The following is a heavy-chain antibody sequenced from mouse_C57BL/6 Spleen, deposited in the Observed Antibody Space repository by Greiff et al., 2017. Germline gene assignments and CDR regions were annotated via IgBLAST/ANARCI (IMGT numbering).Heavy chain of an antibody. CDR1: GYSITSGYY. Sequence: EVQLQQSGPGLVKPSPSLSLSCSVTGYSITSGYYWNWIRQFPGNKLEWMGYISYDGSNNYNPSLKNRISITRDTSKNQFFLKLNSVTTEDTATYYCAREPGYFDVWGTGTTVTVSS. CDR2: ISYDGSN. CDR3: AREPGYFDV. V-gene: IGHV3-6*01. J-gene: IGHJ1*03.